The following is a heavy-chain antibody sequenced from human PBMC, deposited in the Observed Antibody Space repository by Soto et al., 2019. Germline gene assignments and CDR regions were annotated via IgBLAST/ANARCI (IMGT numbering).Heavy chain of an antibody. D-gene: IGHD3-10*01. CDR2: VDHNGRP. CDR1: GGSFSGHC. J-gene: IGHJ6*03. Sequence: QVHLEQWGAGLLKPSETLSLTCAVYGGSFSGHCWCWIRQSPGKGPEWLGEVDHNGRPNYNPSFKSRVSISTDTSKKQFSLKLNSVTAADTAVYYCARGKSRYGTGTFYNYFYMDVWGKGTTVTVSS. V-gene: IGHV4-34*01. CDR3: ARGKSRYGTGTFYNYFYMDV.